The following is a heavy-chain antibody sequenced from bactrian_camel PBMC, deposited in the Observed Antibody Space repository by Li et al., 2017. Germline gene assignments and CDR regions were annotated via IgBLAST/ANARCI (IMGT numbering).Heavy chain of an antibody. CDR1: GVAFTGYS. D-gene: IGHD6*01. V-gene: IGHV3S59*01. J-gene: IGHJ4*01. CDR3: AADVGSMSGNCQPNY. CDR2: IDKSGGAT. Sequence: VQLVESGGGSVEAGGSLRLSCTASGVAFTGYSMGWFRQATGKEPEPVAGIDKSGGATTYADSVKGRITISRDNAENTLTLQMDSLKPEDTAMYYCAADVGSMSGNCQPNYWGQGTQVTVS.